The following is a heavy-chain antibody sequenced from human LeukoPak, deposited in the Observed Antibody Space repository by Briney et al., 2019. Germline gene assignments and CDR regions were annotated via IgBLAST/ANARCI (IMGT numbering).Heavy chain of an antibody. CDR1: GFTFSSYA. CDR3: ARDWVAAAAFDAFDI. D-gene: IGHD6-13*01. CDR2: ISGSGGST. V-gene: IGHV3-23*01. J-gene: IGHJ3*02. Sequence: GGSLRLSCAASGFTFSSYAMSWALQAPGKGLEWVSAISGSGGSTYYADSVKGRFTISRDNSKNTLYLQMNSLRAEGTAVYYCARDWVAAAAFDAFDIWGQGTMVTVSS.